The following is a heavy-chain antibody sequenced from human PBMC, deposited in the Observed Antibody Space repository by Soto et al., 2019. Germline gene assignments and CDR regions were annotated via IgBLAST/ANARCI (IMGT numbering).Heavy chain of an antibody. CDR3: ARIGPGYSYGPNWFDP. D-gene: IGHD5-18*01. CDR1: GFSLSNARMG. J-gene: IGHJ5*02. Sequence: SGPTLVNPTETLTLTCTVSGFSLSNARMGVSWIRQPPGKALEWLAHIFSNDEKSYSTSLKSRLTISKDTSKSQVVLTMTNMDPVDTATYYCARIGPGYSYGPNWFDPWGQGTLVTVSS. CDR2: IFSNDEK. V-gene: IGHV2-26*01.